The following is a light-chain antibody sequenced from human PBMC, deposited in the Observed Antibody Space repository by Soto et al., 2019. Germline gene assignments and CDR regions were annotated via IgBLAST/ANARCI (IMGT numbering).Light chain of an antibody. CDR2: EVS. CDR1: SSAVGGYNR. V-gene: IGLV2-18*02. J-gene: IGLJ1*01. Sequence: QAVVTQPPSVSGSPGQSVTISCTGTSSAVGGYNRVSWYRQPPGTAPKLMIYEVSSRPSGVPDRFSGSKSGNTASLTISGLQAEDEADYYCSSYTSSSTYVFGTGTKLTVL. CDR3: SSYTSSSTYV.